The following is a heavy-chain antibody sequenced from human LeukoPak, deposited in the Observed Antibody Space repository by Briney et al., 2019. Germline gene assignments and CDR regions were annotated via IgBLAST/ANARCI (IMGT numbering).Heavy chain of an antibody. J-gene: IGHJ4*02. V-gene: IGHV3-23*01. CDR2: ITNSGGDR. Sequence: PGGSLRLSCAASGFTFSDCAMSWVRQAPGKGLQWVSTITNSGGDRYYADSVKGRFTISRDNSKNTLYLQMNSLSAEDTAIYYCAKSLPGSGSYDSWGQGSLVTVSS. D-gene: IGHD3-10*01. CDR1: GFTFSDCA. CDR3: AKSLPGSGSYDS.